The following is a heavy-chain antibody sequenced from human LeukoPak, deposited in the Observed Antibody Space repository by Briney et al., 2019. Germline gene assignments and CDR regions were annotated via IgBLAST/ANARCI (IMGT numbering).Heavy chain of an antibody. D-gene: IGHD5-12*01. Sequence: GGSLILSCAASGFSFSVYEMHWVRPAPGKGLEWISDISSSGTTTYYADSVKGRFTISRANAKNSLYLLMNRTRADATADYYYATRSVATSFVFWGQGTLVSVSS. CDR3: ATRSVATSFVF. V-gene: IGHV3-48*03. CDR1: GFSFSVYE. CDR2: ISSSGTTT. J-gene: IGHJ4*02.